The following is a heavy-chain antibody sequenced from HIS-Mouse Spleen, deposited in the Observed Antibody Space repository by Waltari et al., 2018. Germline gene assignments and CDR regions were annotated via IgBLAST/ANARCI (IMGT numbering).Heavy chain of an antibody. CDR2: IYYSGGT. Sequence: QLQLQESGPGLVKPSETLSLTCTVSGGSISSSSYYWGWLRQPPGKGLGWSGSIYYSGGTYYSPSLKRRVTISVDPSKTQFSLKLSSVTAADTAVYYCAREIPYSSSWYDWYFDLWGRGTLVTVSS. J-gene: IGHJ2*01. CDR3: AREIPYSSSWYDWYFDL. CDR1: GGSISSSSYY. V-gene: IGHV4-39*07. D-gene: IGHD6-13*01.